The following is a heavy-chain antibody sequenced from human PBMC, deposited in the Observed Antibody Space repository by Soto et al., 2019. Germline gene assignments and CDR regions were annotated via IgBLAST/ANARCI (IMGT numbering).Heavy chain of an antibody. J-gene: IGHJ5*02. CDR3: ARDGDSSGYYSS. Sequence: QVQLVQSGAEVKKPGSSVKVSCKASGGTFSSYAISWVRQAPGQGLEWMGGIIPIFGTANYAQKFQGRVTIXAXXSTSTAYMELSSLRSEDTSVYYCARDGDSSGYYSSWGQGTLVTVSS. D-gene: IGHD3-22*01. CDR1: GGTFSSYA. V-gene: IGHV1-69*12. CDR2: IIPIFGTA.